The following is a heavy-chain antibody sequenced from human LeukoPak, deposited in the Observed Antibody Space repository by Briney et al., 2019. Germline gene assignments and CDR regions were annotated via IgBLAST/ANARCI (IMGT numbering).Heavy chain of an antibody. CDR3: ARETYNGRYYYFDY. Sequence: ASVKVSCKASGYTFIDYYIHWVRQAPGQGLEWMGRINPKSGGTNHAQKIQGRVTMTRDTSISTAYMELSSLRSDDTAVYFCARETYNGRYYYFDYWGQGTLVTVSS. D-gene: IGHD1-26*01. CDR1: GYTFIDYY. V-gene: IGHV1-2*06. CDR2: INPKSGGT. J-gene: IGHJ4*02.